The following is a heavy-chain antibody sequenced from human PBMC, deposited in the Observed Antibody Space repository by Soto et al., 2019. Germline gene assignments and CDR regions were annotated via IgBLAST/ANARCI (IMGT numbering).Heavy chain of an antibody. CDR1: GGSISSYY. V-gene: IGHV4-59*06. CDR2: IYYSGST. Sequence: SETLSLTCTVSGGSISSYYWSWIRQHPGKGLEWIGYIYYSGSTYYNPSLKSRVTISVDTSKNQFSLKLSSVTAADTAVYYCASTSSTYYDFWSGYYYYYYGMDVWGQGTTVTVSS. J-gene: IGHJ6*02. D-gene: IGHD3-3*01. CDR3: ASTSSTYYDFWSGYYYYYYGMDV.